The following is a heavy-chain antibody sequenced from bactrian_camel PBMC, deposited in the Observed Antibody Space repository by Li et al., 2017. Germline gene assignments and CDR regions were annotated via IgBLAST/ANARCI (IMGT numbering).Heavy chain of an antibody. J-gene: IGHJ4*01. CDR2: IARYGTT. V-gene: IGHV3S53*01. Sequence: HVQLVESGGGSVQAGGSLKLSCLVPRDTWRRFPNLCLAWFRQTPGKQREGVAGIARYGTTTYAESVTGRFTISHDKYKKTLYLQMDALKSEDSATYYCAARGISVFVSDCPTDRKRYNDWGQGTQVTVS. D-gene: IGHD4*01. CDR3: AARGISVFVSDCPTDRKRYND. CDR1: RDTWRRFP.